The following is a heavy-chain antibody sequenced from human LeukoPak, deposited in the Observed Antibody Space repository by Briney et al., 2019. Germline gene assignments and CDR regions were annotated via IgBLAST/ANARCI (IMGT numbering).Heavy chain of an antibody. CDR1: GFTFSSYG. D-gene: IGHD4-23*01. CDR3: ARAEVTRLYYFYYMDV. CDR2: ISSDGRST. J-gene: IGHJ6*03. V-gene: IGHV3-30*19. Sequence: GKYLRLSCAASGFTFSSYGMHWVRQAPGKGLEWVAVISSDGRSTHYADSVKGRFTISRDNSKNTLYLQMNSLRPEDSAVYYCARAEVTRLYYFYYMDVWGTGTTVTVSS.